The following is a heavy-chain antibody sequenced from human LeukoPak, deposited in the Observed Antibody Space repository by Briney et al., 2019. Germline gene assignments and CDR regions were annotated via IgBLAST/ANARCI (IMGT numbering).Heavy chain of an antibody. CDR3: ARDAESYASGSYTPFDY. V-gene: IGHV4-39*07. CDR1: GDSITSNTYY. J-gene: IGHJ4*02. CDR2: IFYSGST. D-gene: IGHD3-10*01. Sequence: SETLSLTCTVSGDSITSNTYYWVWIRQSPGKGLEWIGSIFYSGSTYYNPPLKSRVTMSLDTSKNQFSLKLRSVTAADTAVYYCARDAESYASGSYTPFDYWGQGTLVTVSS.